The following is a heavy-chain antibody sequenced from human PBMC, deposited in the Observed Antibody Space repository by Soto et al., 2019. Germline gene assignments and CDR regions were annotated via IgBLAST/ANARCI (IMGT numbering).Heavy chain of an antibody. CDR2: TYHRGST. D-gene: IGHD3-16*02. CDR1: GVSISSYF. V-gene: IGHV4-59*01. Sequence: SETLTLTCSVSGVSISSYFWSWIRQPPGRGLEWIGYTYHRGSTNYSPSLKSRVAISLDTSENQFSLKVSSVTAADTAVYYCARIGGYHGPLDYWGQGTPVTVSS. CDR3: ARIGGYHGPLDY. J-gene: IGHJ4*02.